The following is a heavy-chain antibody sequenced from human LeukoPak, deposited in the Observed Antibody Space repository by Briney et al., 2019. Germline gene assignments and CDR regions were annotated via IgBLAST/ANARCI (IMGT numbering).Heavy chain of an antibody. J-gene: IGHJ5*02. V-gene: IGHV4-39*07. CDR3: ARDHSGNWFDP. Sequence: SETLSLTCTVSGGSISSYYWGWIRQPPGKGLEWIGSIYHSGSTYYNPSLKSRVTISVDTSKNQFSLKLSSVTAADTAVYYCARDHSGNWFDPWGQGTLVTVSS. D-gene: IGHD6-19*01. CDR2: IYHSGST. CDR1: GGSISSYY.